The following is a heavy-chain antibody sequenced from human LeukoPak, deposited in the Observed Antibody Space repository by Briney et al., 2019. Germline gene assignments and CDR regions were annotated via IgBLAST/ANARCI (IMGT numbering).Heavy chain of an antibody. V-gene: IGHV1-2*02. CDR2: INPNSGGT. Sequence: GASVKVSCKASGYTFTGYYMHWVRQAPGQGLEWMGWINPNSGGTNYAQKFQGRVTMTRDTSISTAYMELSRLRSDDTAVYYCARGPPLLWFGEARFWFDPWGQGTLVTVSS. CDR1: GYTFTGYY. J-gene: IGHJ5*02. CDR3: ARGPPLLWFGEARFWFDP. D-gene: IGHD3-10*01.